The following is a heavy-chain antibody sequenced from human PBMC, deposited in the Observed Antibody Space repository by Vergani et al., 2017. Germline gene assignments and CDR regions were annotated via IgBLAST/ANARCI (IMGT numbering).Heavy chain of an antibody. D-gene: IGHD4-11*01. J-gene: IGHJ6*03. V-gene: IGHV4-61*10. Sequence: QVQLQESGPGLVKPSETLSLTCTVSGGSVSSGSYYWSWIRQPAGKGLEWIGYIYYSGSTNYNPSLKSRVTISVDTSKNQFSLKLSSVTAADTAVYYCARDQVLVTVTGGYYYYXMDVWGKGTTVTVSS. CDR2: IYYSGST. CDR1: GGSVSSGSYY. CDR3: ARDQVLVTVTGGYYYYXMDV.